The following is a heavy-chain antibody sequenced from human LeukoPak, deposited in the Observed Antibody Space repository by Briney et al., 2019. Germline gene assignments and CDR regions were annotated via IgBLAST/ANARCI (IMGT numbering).Heavy chain of an antibody. CDR3: ARGGRIAVAGTAQY. CDR2: ISAYNGNT. J-gene: IGHJ4*02. V-gene: IGHV1-18*01. Sequence: ASVKVSCKASGYTFTSYGISWGRHAPGQGLEWMGWISAYNGNTNYAQKLQGRVTITTDTSTSTAYMELRSLRSDDTAVYYCARGGRIAVAGTAQYWGQGTLVTVSS. D-gene: IGHD6-19*01. CDR1: GYTFTSYG.